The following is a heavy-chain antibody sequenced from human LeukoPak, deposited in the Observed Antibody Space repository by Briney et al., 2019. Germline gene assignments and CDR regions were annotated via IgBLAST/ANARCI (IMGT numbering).Heavy chain of an antibody. D-gene: IGHD6-13*01. CDR2: IIPIFGTA. CDR3: ARDSGEQLDANPNYYMDV. V-gene: IGHV1-69*05. CDR1: GGTFSSYA. J-gene: IGHJ6*03. Sequence: GASVKVSCKASGGTFSSYAISWVRQAPGQGLEWMGGIIPIFGTANYAQKFQGRVTITTDESTSTAYMELSSLRSEDTAVYYCARDSGEQLDANPNYYMDVWGKGTTVTVSS.